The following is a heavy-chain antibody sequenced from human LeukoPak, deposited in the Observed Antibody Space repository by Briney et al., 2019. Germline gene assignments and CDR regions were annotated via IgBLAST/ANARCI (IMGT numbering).Heavy chain of an antibody. CDR3: ARGPPTGYYYYGMDV. CDR1: GGSISSGGYY. V-gene: IGHV4-31*03. D-gene: IGHD3-9*01. Sequence: SETLSLTSTVSGGSISSGGYYWSWIRQHPGKGLEWIGYIYYSGSTYYNPSLKSRVTISVDTSKNQFSLKLSSVTAADTAVYYCARGPPTGYYYYGMDVWGQGTTVTVSS. CDR2: IYYSGST. J-gene: IGHJ6*02.